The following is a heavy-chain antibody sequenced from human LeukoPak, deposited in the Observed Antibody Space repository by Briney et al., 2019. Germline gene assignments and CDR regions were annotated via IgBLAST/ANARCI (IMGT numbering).Heavy chain of an antibody. CDR2: ISYDGSNK. J-gene: IGHJ6*02. Sequence: GRSLRLSCAASGFTFSSYAMHWVRQAPGKGLEWVAVISYDGSNKYYADSVKGRFTISRDNSKNTVYLQMNSLRAEDTAVYYCARRLWTGSKLYYYGMDVWGQGTTVTVSS. D-gene: IGHD3/OR15-3a*01. CDR1: GFTFSSYA. V-gene: IGHV3-30-3*01. CDR3: ARRLWTGSKLYYYGMDV.